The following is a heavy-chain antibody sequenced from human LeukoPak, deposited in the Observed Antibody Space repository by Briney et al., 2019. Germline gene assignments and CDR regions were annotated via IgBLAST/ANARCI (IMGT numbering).Heavy chain of an antibody. CDR2: IYYSGST. J-gene: IGHJ6*02. CDR1: GDSISTYF. CDR3: ARRSIIRYCSSTSCYQYYYYYGMDV. Sequence: LSETLSLTCTVSGDSISTYFWSWIRQPPGKGLQWIGFIYYSGSTNYNPSLKSRVTISVDTSKNQFSLKLSSVTAADTAVYYCARRSIIRYCSSTSCYQYYYYYGMDVWGQGTTVTVSS. D-gene: IGHD2-2*01. V-gene: IGHV4-59*12.